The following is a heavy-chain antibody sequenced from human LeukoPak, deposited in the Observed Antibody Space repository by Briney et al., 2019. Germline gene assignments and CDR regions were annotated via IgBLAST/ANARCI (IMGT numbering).Heavy chain of an antibody. Sequence: SETLSLTCTVSGGSIADYYWSWVRQPPGRGLEWIGYIYYSGTTNYNPSLKSRVTISVDTSKNQFSLKLNSVTAADTAVYYCARAPCSTSCYARGVGDWFDPWGQGTLVTVSS. CDR1: GGSIADYY. CDR2: IYYSGTT. V-gene: IGHV4-59*01. J-gene: IGHJ5*02. CDR3: ARAPCSTSCYARGVGDWFDP. D-gene: IGHD2-2*01.